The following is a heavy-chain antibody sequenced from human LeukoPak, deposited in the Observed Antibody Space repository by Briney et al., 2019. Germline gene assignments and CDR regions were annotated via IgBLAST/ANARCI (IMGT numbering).Heavy chain of an antibody. CDR3: ARIYDSSGYYYGAFGYFDY. CDR2: IYYSGST. CDR1: GGSISSSSYY. J-gene: IGHJ4*02. Sequence: SETLSLTCTVSGGSISSSSYYWGWNRQPPGKGLEWIGSIYYSGSTYYNPSLKSRVTISVDTSKNQFSLKLSSVTAADTAVYYCARIYDSSGYYYGAFGYFDYWGQGTLVTVSS. D-gene: IGHD3-22*01. V-gene: IGHV4-39*01.